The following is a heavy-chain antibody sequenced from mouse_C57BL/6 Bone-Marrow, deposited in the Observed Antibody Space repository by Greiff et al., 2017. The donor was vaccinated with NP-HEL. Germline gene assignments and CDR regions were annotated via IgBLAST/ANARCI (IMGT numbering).Heavy chain of an antibody. V-gene: IGHV6-3*01. D-gene: IGHD2-1*01. CDR1: GFTFSNYW. CDR2: IRLKSDNYAT. CDR3: TGGIYYGNYEGFAY. J-gene: IGHJ3*01. Sequence: EVKVEESGGGLVQPGGSMKLSCVASGFTFSNYWMNWVRQSPEKGLEWVAQIRLKSDNYATHYAESVKGRFTISRDDSKSSVYLQMNNLRAEDTGIYYCTGGIYYGNYEGFAYWGQGTLVTVSA.